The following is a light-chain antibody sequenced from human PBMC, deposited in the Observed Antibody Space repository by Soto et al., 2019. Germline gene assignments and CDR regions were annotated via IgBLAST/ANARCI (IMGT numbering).Light chain of an antibody. CDR2: EVN. J-gene: IGLJ1*01. Sequence: QSALTQPASVSGSPGQSITISCTRTSSDVGSYNFVPWYQQHPGKAPKVVIYEVNKRPSGVSNRFSGSKSGNTASLTISGLQADDEADYYCCSDAGSSTYVFGTGTKVTVL. CDR3: CSDAGSSTYV. CDR1: SSDVGSYNF. V-gene: IGLV2-23*02.